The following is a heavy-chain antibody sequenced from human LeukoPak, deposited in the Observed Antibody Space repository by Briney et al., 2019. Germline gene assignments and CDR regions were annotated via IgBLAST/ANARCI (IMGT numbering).Heavy chain of an antibody. CDR1: GGSISSGGYY. J-gene: IGHJ3*02. V-gene: IGHV4-30-2*01. CDR3: ARDPQYCSSTSCYTAAFDI. D-gene: IGHD2-2*02. CDR2: IYHSGST. Sequence: SETLSLTCTVSGGSISSGGYYWSWIRQPPGKGLEWIGYIYHSGSTYYNPSLKSRVTISVDRSKNQFSLKLSSVTAADTAVYYCARDPQYCSSTSCYTAAFDIWGQGTMVTVSS.